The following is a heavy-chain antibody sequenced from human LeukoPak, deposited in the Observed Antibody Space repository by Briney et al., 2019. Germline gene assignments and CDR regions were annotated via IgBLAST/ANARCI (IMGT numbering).Heavy chain of an antibody. Sequence: PGGSLRLSCAASGFTFSSYGMHWVRQAPGKGLEWVAFIRFDGSNKYYADSVKGRFTISRDNSKNTLYLQMNSLKTEDTAVYYCTSHYSGYDGTFDYWGQGTLVTVSS. CDR1: GFTFSSYG. V-gene: IGHV3-30*02. D-gene: IGHD5-12*01. J-gene: IGHJ4*02. CDR3: TSHYSGYDGTFDY. CDR2: IRFDGSNK.